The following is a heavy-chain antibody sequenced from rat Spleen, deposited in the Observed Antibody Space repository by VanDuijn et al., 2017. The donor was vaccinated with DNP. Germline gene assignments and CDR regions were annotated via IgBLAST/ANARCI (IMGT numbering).Heavy chain of an antibody. CDR1: GFTFSSYR. Sequence: EVQLVETGGGLVQPGRSLKLSCVASGFTFSSYRMYWIRQAPGKGLEWVASINTDGGSTYYPDSVKGRFTISRDNAENTVYLQMNSRRSEDTALYYCARGPNYGGYSDFFDFWGQGVVVTVSS. CDR2: INTDGGST. V-gene: IGHV5-58*01. CDR3: ARGPNYGGYSDFFDF. D-gene: IGHD1-11*01. J-gene: IGHJ2*01.